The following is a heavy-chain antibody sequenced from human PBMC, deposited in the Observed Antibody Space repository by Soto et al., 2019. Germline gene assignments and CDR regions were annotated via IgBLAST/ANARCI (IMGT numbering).Heavy chain of an antibody. Sequence: ESGGGVVQPGRPLRLSCAASGFTFSSYGMHWVRQAPGKGLEWVAVIWYDGSNKYYADSVKGRFTISRDNSKNTLYLQMNSLRAEDKAGYYWAREGSSWTGGMDVWGQGTTVTVSS. CDR1: GFTFSSYG. CDR3: AREGSSWTGGMDV. J-gene: IGHJ6*02. D-gene: IGHD6-13*01. CDR2: IWYDGSNK. V-gene: IGHV3-33*01.